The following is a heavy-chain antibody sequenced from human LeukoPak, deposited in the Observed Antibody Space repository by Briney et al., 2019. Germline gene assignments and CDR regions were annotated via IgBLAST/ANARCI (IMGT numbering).Heavy chain of an antibody. CDR2: ISGSGGST. V-gene: IGHV3-23*01. D-gene: IGHD6-13*01. Sequence: PGGSLRLSCAASGFIFRKYVMSWVRQAPGKGLEWVSTISGSGGSTYYAGSVKGRFTISRDNSKNTLYLQMNSLRAEDTAVYYCARDQREYSSSWYYFDYWGQGTLVTVSS. CDR3: ARDQREYSSSWYYFDY. CDR1: GFIFRKYV. J-gene: IGHJ4*02.